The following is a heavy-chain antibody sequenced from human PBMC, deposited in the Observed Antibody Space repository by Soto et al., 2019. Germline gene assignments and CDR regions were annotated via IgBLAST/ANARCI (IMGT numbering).Heavy chain of an antibody. J-gene: IGHJ4*02. CDR1: GFTFNIDG. D-gene: IGHD2-15*01. CDR3: AKYGGTGKYYDY. CDR2: IAYDGSNK. Sequence: QVQLVESGGGVVQPGRSLRLSCAASGFTFNIDGRHWVRQAPGKGLEWVSVIAYDGSNKYYADSVKGRFTISRDNSKNMLYIQMTSLRPEETAVYYCAKYGGTGKYYDYWGQGTLVTVSS. V-gene: IGHV3-30*18.